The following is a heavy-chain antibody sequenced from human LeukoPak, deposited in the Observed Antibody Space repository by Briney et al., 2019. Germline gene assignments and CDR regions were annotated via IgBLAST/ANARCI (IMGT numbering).Heavy chain of an antibody. V-gene: IGHV3-21*01. J-gene: IGHJ4*02. CDR2: ISSSSSYI. Sequence: GGSLRLSCAASGFTFSSYSMNWVRQAPGKGLEWVSSISSSSSYIYYADSVKGRFTISRDNSKNTLYLQMNSLRAEDTAVYYCAKLVRSEDTAMATGDYWGQGTLVTVSS. CDR1: GFTFSSYS. CDR3: AKLVRSEDTAMATGDY. D-gene: IGHD5-18*01.